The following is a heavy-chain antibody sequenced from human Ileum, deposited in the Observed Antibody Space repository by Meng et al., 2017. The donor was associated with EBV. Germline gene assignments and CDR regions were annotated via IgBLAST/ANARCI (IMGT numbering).Heavy chain of an antibody. J-gene: IGHJ4*02. V-gene: IGHV4-4*02. CDR2: IYHSGST. Sequence: QGQLQGSGPGLGKPSGTLSLTCAVSGGSISSSNWWSWVRQPPGKGLEWIGEIYHSGSTNYNPSLKSRVTMSVDKSKNQFSLNLSSVTAADTAVYYCARVGQWLPIDYWGQGTLVTVSS. D-gene: IGHD6-19*01. CDR1: GGSISSSNW. CDR3: ARVGQWLPIDY.